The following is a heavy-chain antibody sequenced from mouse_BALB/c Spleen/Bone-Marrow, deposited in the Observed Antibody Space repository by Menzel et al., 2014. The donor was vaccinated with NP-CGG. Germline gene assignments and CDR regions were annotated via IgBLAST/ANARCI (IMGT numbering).Heavy chain of an antibody. J-gene: IGHJ2*01. CDR1: GFTFSNFG. V-gene: IGHV5-17*02. Sequence: EVKLVESGGGLVQPGGSRKLSCAASGFTFSNFGMHWVRQAPEKGLEWVAFISTGGTIIYYADTVKGRFTISRDNPKNTLFLRMTSLRSEDTAIYFCARPQFYGNYFDYWGQGTTLTVSS. CDR2: ISTGGTII. D-gene: IGHD2-1*01. CDR3: ARPQFYGNYFDY.